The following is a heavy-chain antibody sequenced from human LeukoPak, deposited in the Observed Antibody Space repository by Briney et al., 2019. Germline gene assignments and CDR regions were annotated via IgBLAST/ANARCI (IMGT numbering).Heavy chain of an antibody. CDR2: IKQDGSGK. J-gene: IGHJ5*02. V-gene: IGHV3-7*01. D-gene: IGHD1-26*01. CDR3: AREYEGGSFKNWFDP. Sequence: GGSLRLSCAASGFTFSSYWMSWVRQAPGKGLEWVANIKQDGSGKYYVDSVKGRFTISRDNAKNSLYLQMNSLRAEDTAVYYCAREYEGGSFKNWFDPWGQGTLVTVSS. CDR1: GFTFSSYW.